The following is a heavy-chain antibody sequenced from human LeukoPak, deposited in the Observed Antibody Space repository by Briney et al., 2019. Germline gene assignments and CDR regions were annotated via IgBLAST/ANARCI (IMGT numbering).Heavy chain of an antibody. CDR1: GYTFTGYY. D-gene: IGHD3-22*01. J-gene: IGHJ5*02. CDR3: ARVGYDSSGYP. CDR2: INPNSGGT. Sequence: GASVKVSCKASGYTFTGYYMHWVRQAPGQGLEWMGWINPNSGGTNYAQKFQGRVTMTRDTSISTAYMELSSLKASDTAMYYCARVGYDSSGYPWGQGTLVTVSS. V-gene: IGHV1-2*02.